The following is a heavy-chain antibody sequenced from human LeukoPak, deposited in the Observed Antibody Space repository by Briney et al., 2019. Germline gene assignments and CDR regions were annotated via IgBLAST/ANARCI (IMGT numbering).Heavy chain of an antibody. CDR3: ARTTEAHSWRTRYYDYYMDV. V-gene: IGHV4-59*01. CDR2: IYYSGST. CDR1: GGSISGYY. D-gene: IGHD6-13*01. Sequence: SETLSLTCTVSGGSISGYYWSWIRQPPGKGLEWIGYIYYSGSTNYNPSLKSRVSISVDTSKNQFSLKLSSVTAADTAVYYCARTTEAHSWRTRYYDYYMDVWGKGTTVTVSS. J-gene: IGHJ6*03.